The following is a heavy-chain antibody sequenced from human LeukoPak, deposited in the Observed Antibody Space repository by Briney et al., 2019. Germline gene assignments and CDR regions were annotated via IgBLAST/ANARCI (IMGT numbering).Heavy chain of an antibody. CDR2: IYYSGST. CDR1: GGSVSSGSYY. D-gene: IGHD1-26*01. Sequence: SETLSLTCTVSGGSVSSGSYYWSWIRQPPGKGLEWIGYIYYSGSTNYNPSLKSRVTISVDTSKNQFSLKLSSVTAADTAVYYCVVFIVGAPGGYYFDYWGQGTLVTVSS. CDR3: VVFIVGAPGGYYFDY. J-gene: IGHJ4*02. V-gene: IGHV4-61*01.